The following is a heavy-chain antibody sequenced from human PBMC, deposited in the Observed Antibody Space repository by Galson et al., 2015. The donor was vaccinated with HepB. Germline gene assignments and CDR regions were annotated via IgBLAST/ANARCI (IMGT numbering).Heavy chain of an antibody. V-gene: IGHV1-69*04. CDR2: IIPILGIA. J-gene: IGHJ3*02. Sequence: SVKVSCKASGGTFSSYAISWVRQAPGQGLEWMGRIIPILGIANYAQKFQGRVTITADKSTSTAYMELSSLRSEDTAVYYCARDMGYSGYDYWAAAGTPRDAFDIWGQGTMVTVSS. CDR1: GGTFSSYA. CDR3: ARDMGYSGYDYWAAAGTPRDAFDI. D-gene: IGHD5-12*01.